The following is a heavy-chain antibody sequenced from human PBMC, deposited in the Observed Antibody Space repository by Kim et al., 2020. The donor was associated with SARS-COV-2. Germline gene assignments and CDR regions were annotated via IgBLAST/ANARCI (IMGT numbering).Heavy chain of an antibody. J-gene: IGHJ4*02. CDR3: ARLRPWVDY. CDR2: IYYSGST. D-gene: IGHD3-16*01. Sequence: SETLSLTCTVSGGSISSSSYYWGWIRQPPGKGLEWIGSIYYSGSTYYNPSLKSRVTISVDTSKNQFSLKLSSVTAADTAVYYCARLRPWVDYWGQGTLVTVSS. V-gene: IGHV4-39*01. CDR1: GGSISSSSYY.